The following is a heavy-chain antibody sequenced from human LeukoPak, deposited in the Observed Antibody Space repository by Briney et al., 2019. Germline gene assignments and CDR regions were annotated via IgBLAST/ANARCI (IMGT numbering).Heavy chain of an antibody. Sequence: GGSLRLSCAASGFTFSSYAMSWVRQAPGKGLEWVSAISGSGGSTYYADSVKGRFTISRDNSKNTLYLQMNSLRAENTAVYYCAKDILVATIRGSGFDYWGQGTLVTVSS. CDR1: GFTFSSYA. V-gene: IGHV3-23*01. CDR3: AKDILVATIRGSGFDY. J-gene: IGHJ4*02. D-gene: IGHD5-12*01. CDR2: ISGSGGST.